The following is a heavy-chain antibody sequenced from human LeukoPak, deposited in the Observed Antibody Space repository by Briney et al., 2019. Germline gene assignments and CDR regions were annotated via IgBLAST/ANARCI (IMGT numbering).Heavy chain of an antibody. CDR3: ARAYSSGSYYNVAATY. J-gene: IGHJ4*02. D-gene: IGHD3-10*01. CDR2: FDPEDGET. Sequence: ASVKVSCKVSGYTLTELSMHWVRQAPGKGLEWMGGFDPEDGETIYAQKFQGRVTMTTDTSTRTAYMELRSLRSDDTAVYYCARAYSSGSYYNVAATYWGQGTLVTVSS. V-gene: IGHV1-24*01. CDR1: GYTLTELS.